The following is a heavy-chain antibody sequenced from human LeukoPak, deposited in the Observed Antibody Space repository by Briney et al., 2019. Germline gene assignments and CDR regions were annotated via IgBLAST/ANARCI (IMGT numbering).Heavy chain of an antibody. CDR2: ISRRSRHI. V-gene: IGHV3-21*01. Sequence: GGSLRLSCAASGFNSSDYSMNWLRQAPGKGLEWVSSISRRSRHIYYASSRKGRFTISRDDARNSLYLQMNGLRAEDMALYFCESVLLGSGSTTAYLYHWGQGTLVTVSS. D-gene: IGHD3-10*01. CDR1: GFNSSDYS. CDR3: ESVLLGSGSTTAYLYH. J-gene: IGHJ1*01.